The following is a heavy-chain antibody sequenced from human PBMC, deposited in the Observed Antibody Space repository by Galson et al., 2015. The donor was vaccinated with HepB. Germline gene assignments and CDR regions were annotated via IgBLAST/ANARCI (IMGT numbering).Heavy chain of an antibody. CDR1: GYTFTTYW. D-gene: IGHD3-22*01. Sequence: QSGAEVKKPGESLKMSCEGSGYTFTTYWIAWVRQMPGKGLEWMGIIFPGDSDTRYSPSFQGQVTISADKSISTAYLQWSSLKASDTAMYYCARRGLVNYYGMDVWGQGTTVTVSS. V-gene: IGHV5-51*03. J-gene: IGHJ6*02. CDR3: ARRGLVNYYGMDV. CDR2: IFPGDSDT.